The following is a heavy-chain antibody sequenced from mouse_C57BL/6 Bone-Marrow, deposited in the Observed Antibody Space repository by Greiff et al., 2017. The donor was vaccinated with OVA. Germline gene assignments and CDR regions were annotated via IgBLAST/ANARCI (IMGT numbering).Heavy chain of an antibody. CDR1: GYTFTSYW. V-gene: IGHV1-55*01. CDR2: IYPGSGIT. Sequence: QVQLQQPGAELVLHGASVKMSCKASGYTFTSYWTQCVKHQPGQGPHVIGDIYPGSGITNYNEKFKSKATLTVDTSSSTAYMQLSSLTSEDSAVYYCVYGSSYWYFDVWGTGTTVTVSS. CDR3: VYGSSYWYFDV. D-gene: IGHD1-1*01. J-gene: IGHJ1*03.